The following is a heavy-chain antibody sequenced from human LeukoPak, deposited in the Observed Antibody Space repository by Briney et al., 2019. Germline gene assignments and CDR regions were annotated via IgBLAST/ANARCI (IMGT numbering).Heavy chain of an antibody. D-gene: IGHD3-22*01. J-gene: IGHJ4*02. CDR1: GFSFSNDW. V-gene: IGHV3-7*01. Sequence: GGSLRLSCAASGFSFSNDWMNWVRQAPGKGLEWVANIRKDGSEKHYADSVKGRFTISRDNSKNTLYLQMNSLRAEDTAVYYCARERDYDSSGYYVFGYWGQGTLVTVSS. CDR3: ARERDYDSSGYYVFGY. CDR2: IRKDGSEK.